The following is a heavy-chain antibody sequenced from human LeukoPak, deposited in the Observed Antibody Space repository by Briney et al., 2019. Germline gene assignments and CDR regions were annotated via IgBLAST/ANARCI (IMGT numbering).Heavy chain of an antibody. V-gene: IGHV4-59*01. CDR3: ARAPAYCSSTSCYAGGIDY. D-gene: IGHD2-2*01. Sequence: SETLSLTCTVSGGSISSYYWSWIRQPPGKGLEWGGYIYYSGSTNYNPSLKSRVTISVDTSKNQFSLKLSSVTAADTAVYYCARAPAYCSSTSCYAGGIDYWGQGTLVTVSS. J-gene: IGHJ4*02. CDR1: GGSISSYY. CDR2: IYYSGST.